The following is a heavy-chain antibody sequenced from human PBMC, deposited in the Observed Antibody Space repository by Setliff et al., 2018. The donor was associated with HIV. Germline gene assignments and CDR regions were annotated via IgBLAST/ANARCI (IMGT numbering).Heavy chain of an antibody. V-gene: IGHV4-4*08. CDR3: ASLDGSESPYIYYYMDV. CDR2: IYTSGST. D-gene: IGHD3-10*01. CDR1: GGSISSYS. J-gene: IGHJ6*03. Sequence: PSETLSLTCTVSGGSISSYSWSWIRQPPGKGMEWIGYIYTSGSTHYNPSLKSRVTISVDTSENQFSLKLSSVTAADTAVYYCASLDGSESPYIYYYMDVWGKGTAVTVSS.